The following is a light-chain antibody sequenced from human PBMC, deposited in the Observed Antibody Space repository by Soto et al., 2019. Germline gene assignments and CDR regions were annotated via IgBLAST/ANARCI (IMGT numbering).Light chain of an antibody. Sequence: SYELTQPPSVSVAPGQTARITCGGNNIGSKSVHWYQQKPGQAPVLVVYDDSDRPSGIAERFSGSNSGNTATLTISRVEAGDEADYYCQVWDSSSDHAVFGGGTQLTVL. CDR1: NIGSKS. J-gene: IGLJ7*01. CDR3: QVWDSSSDHAV. CDR2: DDS. V-gene: IGLV3-21*02.